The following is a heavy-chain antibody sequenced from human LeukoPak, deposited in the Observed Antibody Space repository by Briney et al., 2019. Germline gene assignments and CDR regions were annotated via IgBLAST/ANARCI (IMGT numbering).Heavy chain of an antibody. D-gene: IGHD6-13*01. Sequence: GGSLRLSCAASGFTFSSYAMSWVRQAPGKGLEWVSAISGSGDSTYYADSVKGRFTISRDNSKNSLYLQMNSLRTEDTALYYCALAAAGTGSAFDIWGQGTMVTVSS. CDR1: GFTFSSYA. CDR2: ISGSGDST. J-gene: IGHJ3*02. V-gene: IGHV3-23*01. CDR3: ALAAAGTGSAFDI.